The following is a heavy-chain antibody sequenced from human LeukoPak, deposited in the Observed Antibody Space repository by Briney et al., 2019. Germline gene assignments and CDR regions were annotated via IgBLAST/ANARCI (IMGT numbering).Heavy chain of an antibody. CDR3: ARITGAHFDY. J-gene: IGHJ4*02. Sequence: PSETLSLTCTVSGGSISGSSYYWGWIRQPPGKGLEWIGSIYYSGSTYYNPSLKSRVTISVDTSKNQFSLKLSSVTAADTAVYYCARITGAHFDYWGQGTLVTVSS. CDR1: GGSISGSSYY. CDR2: IYYSGST. V-gene: IGHV4-39*01. D-gene: IGHD7-27*01.